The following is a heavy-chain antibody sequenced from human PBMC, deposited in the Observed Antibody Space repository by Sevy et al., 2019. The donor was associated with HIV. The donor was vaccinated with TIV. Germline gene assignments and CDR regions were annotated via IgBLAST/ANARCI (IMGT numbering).Heavy chain of an antibody. J-gene: IGHJ6*02. CDR1: GFTFSSYG. V-gene: IGHV3-30*02. D-gene: IGHD3-3*01. CDR2: IRYDGSNK. Sequence: GGSLRLSCAASGFTFSSYGMHWVRQAPGKGLEWVAFIRYDGSNKYYADSVKGRFTISRENSKNTLYLQMNSLRAEDTAVYYCAKDGGYDFWSGYLGYYYYGMDVWGQGTTVTVS. CDR3: AKDGGYDFWSGYLGYYYYGMDV.